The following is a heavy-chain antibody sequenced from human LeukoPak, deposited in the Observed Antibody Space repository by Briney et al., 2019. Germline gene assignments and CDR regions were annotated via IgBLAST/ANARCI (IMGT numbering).Heavy chain of an antibody. CDR2: ISSSSSYI. V-gene: IGHV3-21*01. Sequence: GGSLRLSCAASGFTFSSYSMNWVRQAPGKGLEWVSSISSSSSYIYYADSVKGRFTISRDNAKNSLYLNIHSLRAEDTAVYYCARDRADPDYGDYVFAYWGQGTLVTVSS. J-gene: IGHJ4*02. CDR1: GFTFSSYS. D-gene: IGHD4-17*01. CDR3: ARDRADPDYGDYVFAY.